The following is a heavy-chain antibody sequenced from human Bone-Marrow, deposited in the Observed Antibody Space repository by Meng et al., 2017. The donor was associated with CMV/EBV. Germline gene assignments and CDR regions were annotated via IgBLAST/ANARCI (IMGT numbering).Heavy chain of an antibody. CDR2: IYYNGNT. V-gene: IGHV4-59*01. Sequence: GSLRLSCTVSGGSISSYYWSWIRQPPGKGLEWIGYIYYNGNTNYNPSLKSRVTISLDTSKNQFSLKLTSVTAADTAVYYCARVGGHKSPLHHWGQGTLVTVSS. J-gene: IGHJ1*01. D-gene: IGHD5-12*01. CDR1: GGSISSYY. CDR3: ARVGGHKSPLHH.